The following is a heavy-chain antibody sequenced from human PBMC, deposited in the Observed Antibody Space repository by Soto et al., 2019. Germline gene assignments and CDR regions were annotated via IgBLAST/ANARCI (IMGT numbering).Heavy chain of an antibody. CDR3: ASSWFGVSKYFDY. V-gene: IGHV3-72*01. J-gene: IGHJ4*02. CDR2: IRNRANSYAT. CDR1: GLSFSDHY. D-gene: IGHD3-10*01. Sequence: EVQLVESGGGFVQPGGSLRLSCAASGLSFSDHYMDWVRQAPGRGLEWVGRIRNRANSYATEYAASVEGRFTISREDSKNSLYLQMISLKIEDTAVYYCASSWFGVSKYFDYWGQGILVTVSS.